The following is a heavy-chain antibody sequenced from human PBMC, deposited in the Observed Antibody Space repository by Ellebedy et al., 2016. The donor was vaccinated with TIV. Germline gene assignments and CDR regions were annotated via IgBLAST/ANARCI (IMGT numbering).Heavy chain of an antibody. D-gene: IGHD6-25*01. Sequence: ASVKVSCKASGHTFRGYYIHWARQAPGQGLEWMGWINPNSGGTNHAQKFQGRLTLTTETSINTAYMELNRLTSDDTAMYYCARDEVVGASRGYQFYGMDVWGQGTTVTVSS. J-gene: IGHJ6*02. CDR3: ARDEVVGASRGYQFYGMDV. CDR2: INPNSGGT. V-gene: IGHV1-2*02. CDR1: GHTFRGYY.